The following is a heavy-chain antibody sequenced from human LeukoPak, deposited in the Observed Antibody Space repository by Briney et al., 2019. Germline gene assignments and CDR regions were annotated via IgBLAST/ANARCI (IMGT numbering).Heavy chain of an antibody. V-gene: IGHV3-33*01. D-gene: IGHD1-26*01. CDR1: GFTLSRYG. CDR3: ARGAGGSYPIDY. Sequence: PGRSLRLSCTASGFTLSRYGMHWVRQAPGKGLEWVAVIWFDESHEYYADSVKGRSTSSRDNSKNTLYLQMNSLRAEDTAVYYCARGAGGSYPIDYWGQGTLVTVSS. J-gene: IGHJ4*02. CDR2: IWFDESHE.